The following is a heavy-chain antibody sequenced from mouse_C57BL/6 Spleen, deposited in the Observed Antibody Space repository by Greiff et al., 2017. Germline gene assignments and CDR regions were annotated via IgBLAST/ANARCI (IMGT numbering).Heavy chain of an antibody. CDR3: ALIYDGYFAY. CDR1: GYTFTSYW. Sequence: QVQLQQSGAELVMPGASVKLSCKASGYTFTSYWMHWVKQRPGQGLEWIGEIDPSDSYTNYNQKFKGKSTLTVDKSSSTAYMQLSSLTSEDSAVYYCALIYDGYFAYWGQGTLVTVSA. J-gene: IGHJ3*01. CDR2: IDPSDSYT. D-gene: IGHD2-3*01. V-gene: IGHV1-69*01.